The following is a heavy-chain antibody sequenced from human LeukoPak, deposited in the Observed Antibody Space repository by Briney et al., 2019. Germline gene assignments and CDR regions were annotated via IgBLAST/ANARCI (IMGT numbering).Heavy chain of an antibody. CDR1: GGSFTSYY. Sequence: PSETLSLTCTVSGGSFTSYYWSWIRQPAGKGLEWIGRIYSSGSTNYNPSLKSRVTMSVDTSKNQFSLKLSSVTAADTAVYYCARGPTVTQHLGVDYWGQGTLVTVSS. CDR3: ARGPTVTQHLGVDY. V-gene: IGHV4-4*07. CDR2: IYSSGST. J-gene: IGHJ4*02. D-gene: IGHD4-17*01.